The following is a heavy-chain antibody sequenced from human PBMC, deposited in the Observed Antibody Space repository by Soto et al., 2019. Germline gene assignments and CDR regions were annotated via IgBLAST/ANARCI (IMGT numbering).Heavy chain of an antibody. V-gene: IGHV4-34*01. CDR1: GGSFSGYY. CDR3: ARGSHIVVVPAAITRYYYYMDV. D-gene: IGHD2-2*01. Sequence: PSETLSLTCAVYGGSFSGYYWSWIRQPPGKGLEWIGEINHSGSTNYNPSLKSRVTISVDTSKNQFSLKLSSVTAADTAVYYCARGSHIVVVPAAITRYYYYMDVWGKGTTVTVSS. J-gene: IGHJ6*03. CDR2: INHSGST.